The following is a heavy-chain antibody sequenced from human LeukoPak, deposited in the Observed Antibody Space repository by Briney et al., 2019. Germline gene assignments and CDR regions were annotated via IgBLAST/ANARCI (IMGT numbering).Heavy chain of an antibody. Sequence: GGSLRLSCAAPGFIFNKHAMSWVRQAPGKGLEWVSGLSGSGGSTDYADSVKGRFTVSRDNSKNTLFLQMNSLRAEDTAIYYCAKERDYGPADYWGQGTLVTVSS. CDR3: AKERDYGPADY. D-gene: IGHD4/OR15-4a*01. V-gene: IGHV3-23*01. CDR2: LSGSGGST. CDR1: GFIFNKHA. J-gene: IGHJ4*02.